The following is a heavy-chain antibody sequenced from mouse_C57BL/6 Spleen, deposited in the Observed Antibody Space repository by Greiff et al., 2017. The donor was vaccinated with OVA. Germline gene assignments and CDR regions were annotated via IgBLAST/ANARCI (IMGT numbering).Heavy chain of an antibody. D-gene: IGHD1-1*01. CDR2: ISSGSSTI. CDR3: AREDYCGSSNDFDY. Sequence: EVMLVESGGGLVKPGGSLKLSCAASGFTFSDYGMHWVRQAPEKGLEWVAYISSGSSTIYYADTVKGRFTISRDNAKNTLFLQMTSLRSEDTAVYYCAREDYCGSSNDFDYWGQGTTLTVSS. V-gene: IGHV5-17*01. CDR1: GFTFSDYG. J-gene: IGHJ2*01.